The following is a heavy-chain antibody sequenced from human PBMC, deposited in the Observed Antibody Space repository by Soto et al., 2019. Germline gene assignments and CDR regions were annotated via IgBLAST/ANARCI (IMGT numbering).Heavy chain of an antibody. CDR1: DKTFLSYG. J-gene: IGHJ4*02. V-gene: IGHV1-18*01. CDR2: ISPYNGNT. Sequence: QVQLVQSGAEVKKPGASVKVSCKASDKTFLSYGISWVRQGPGQGLEWMGWISPYNGNTNYAQELQGRVTMTTDTSTSTAYMELRSLRSDDTAVYYCATQIDTVMVFRDWGQGTLVTVSS. CDR3: ATQIDTVMVFRD. D-gene: IGHD5-18*01.